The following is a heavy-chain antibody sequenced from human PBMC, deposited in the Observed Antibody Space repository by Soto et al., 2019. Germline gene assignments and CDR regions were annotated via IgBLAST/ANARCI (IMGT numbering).Heavy chain of an antibody. Sequence: EVQLVESGGGLVKPGGSLRLSCAASGFTFSNAWMNWVRQAPGKGLEWVGRIKSKSDGETTDYAAHVKGRFTISRDDSKNTLYVQMNSLKTEDTAVYYCTTGLTYYYDSSGYYWAGGMDVWGQGITVTVSS. CDR1: GFTFSNAW. D-gene: IGHD3-22*01. V-gene: IGHV3-15*01. CDR3: TTGLTYYYDSSGYYWAGGMDV. CDR2: IKSKSDGETT. J-gene: IGHJ6*02.